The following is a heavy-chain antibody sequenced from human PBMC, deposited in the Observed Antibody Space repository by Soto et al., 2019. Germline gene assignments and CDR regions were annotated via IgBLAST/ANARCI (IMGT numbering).Heavy chain of an antibody. D-gene: IGHD2-21*02. J-gene: IGHJ6*03. Sequence: GGSLRLSCGASGFTFGGYAMTWGRQSPGKGLEWVASITNSGDRTECAFFVEGRFTISRDNSNNMLYLQMNTLRAGDTAFYYCAKETSGDWGYMDVWGRGTTVTVSS. CDR2: ITNSGDRT. CDR1: GFTFGGYA. V-gene: IGHV3-23*01. CDR3: AKETSGDWGYMDV.